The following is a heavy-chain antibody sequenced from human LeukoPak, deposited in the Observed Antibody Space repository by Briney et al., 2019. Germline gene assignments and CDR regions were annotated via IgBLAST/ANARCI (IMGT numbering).Heavy chain of an antibody. CDR2: IFGSGGSP. D-gene: IGHD6-6*01. Sequence: GGSLRLSCEASGFTFGSHAMYWVRQAPGKGLEWVAGIFGSGGSPHYADSVKGRFTISRDNSRNTVYLQINSLRAEDTAVYYCAKDHQNQLVPLDYWGQGTLVTVSS. J-gene: IGHJ4*02. CDR3: AKDHQNQLVPLDY. V-gene: IGHV3-23*01. CDR1: GFTFGSHA.